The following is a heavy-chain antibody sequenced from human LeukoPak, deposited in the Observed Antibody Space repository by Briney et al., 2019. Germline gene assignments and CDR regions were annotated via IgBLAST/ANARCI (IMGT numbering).Heavy chain of an antibody. CDR1: GDSISSYY. CDR3: ARLYYDSSRYPNWFDP. V-gene: IGHV4-59*08. CDR2: IYYSGST. J-gene: IGHJ5*02. D-gene: IGHD3-22*01. Sequence: PSETLSLTCTVSGDSISSYYWSWIRQPPGKGLEWIGYIYYSGSTNYNPSLKSRVTISVDTSKNQFSLKLSSVTAADTAVYYCARLYYDSSRYPNWFDPWGQGTLVIVSS.